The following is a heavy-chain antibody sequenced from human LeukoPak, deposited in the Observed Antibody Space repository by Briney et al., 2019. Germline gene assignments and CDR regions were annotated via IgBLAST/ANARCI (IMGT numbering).Heavy chain of an antibody. V-gene: IGHV4-30-2*01. CDR3: ARNSYYDNSGGEAFDI. CDR2: IYQSGSA. J-gene: IGHJ3*02. CDR1: GASVSSIGYS. Sequence: SQTLSLTCGVSGASVSSIGYSWSWIRQPPGRGLEWIGYIYQSGSASYNPSLQSRVTISIDKSKNQFSLNLNSVTAADTAVYYCARNSYYDNSGGEAFDIWGQGTMVTVSS. D-gene: IGHD3-22*01.